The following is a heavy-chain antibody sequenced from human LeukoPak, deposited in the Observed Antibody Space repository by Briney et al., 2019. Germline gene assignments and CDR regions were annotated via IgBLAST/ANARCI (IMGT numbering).Heavy chain of an antibody. CDR1: GFTFSSYE. Sequence: GGSLRLSCAASGFTFSSYEMNWVRQAPGKGLEWVSYISSSGSTIYYADSVKGRFTISRDNAKNSLYLQMNSLRAEDTAVYYCARGAYCSGTSCPTGYYGMDVWGQGTTVTVSS. D-gene: IGHD2-2*01. CDR2: ISSSGSTI. V-gene: IGHV3-48*03. J-gene: IGHJ6*02. CDR3: ARGAYCSGTSCPTGYYGMDV.